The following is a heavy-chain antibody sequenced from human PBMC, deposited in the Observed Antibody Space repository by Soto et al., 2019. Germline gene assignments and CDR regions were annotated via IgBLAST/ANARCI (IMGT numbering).Heavy chain of an antibody. J-gene: IGHJ5*02. Sequence: SETLSLTCTVSGGSISSSSYYWGWIRQPPGKGLEWIGSIYYSGSTYYNPSLKSRVTISVDTSKNQFSLKLSSVTAADTAVYYCARAKPVVVKRWFDPWGQGTLVTVSS. V-gene: IGHV4-39*01. CDR2: IYYSGST. CDR1: GGSISSSSYY. D-gene: IGHD3-22*01. CDR3: ARAKPVVVKRWFDP.